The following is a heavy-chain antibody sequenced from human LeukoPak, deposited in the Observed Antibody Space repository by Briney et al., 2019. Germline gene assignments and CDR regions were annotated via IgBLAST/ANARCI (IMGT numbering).Heavy chain of an antibody. J-gene: IGHJ4*02. CDR3: ARGPYYYDSSGYPLPY. V-gene: IGHV3-74*01. CDR1: GFTLSSYW. D-gene: IGHD3-22*01. CDR2: VHGDGGST. Sequence: GGSLRLSCAASGFTLSSYWMHWVRQAPGKGLVWVSRVHGDGGSTIYADSVRGRFTISRDNAKNTLYLQMNSLRAEDTAVYYCARGPYYYDSSGYPLPYWGQGTLVTVSS.